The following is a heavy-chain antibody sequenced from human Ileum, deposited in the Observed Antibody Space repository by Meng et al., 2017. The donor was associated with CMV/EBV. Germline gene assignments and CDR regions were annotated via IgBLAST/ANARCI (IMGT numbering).Heavy chain of an antibody. J-gene: IGHJ3*02. CDR1: GFTFSNYW. V-gene: IGHV3-74*01. D-gene: IGHD2-21*01. CDR3: ARGRHKYCGGDCSDAFDI. Sequence: GGSLRLSCGASGFTFSNYWMHWVRQAPGKGLEWVSRINHDGSAIYADSVRGRFTISRDNAKNMVLLQVNSLRAEEDTAVYYCARGRHKYCGGDCSDAFDIWGQGTMVTVSS. CDR2: INHDGSA.